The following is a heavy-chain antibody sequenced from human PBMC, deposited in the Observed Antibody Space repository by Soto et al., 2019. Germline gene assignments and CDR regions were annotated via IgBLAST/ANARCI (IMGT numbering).Heavy chain of an antibody. CDR3: AKGGPNGVWAYYYYGMDV. D-gene: IGHD2-8*01. CDR2: ISGSGGST. CDR1: GFTFSSYA. Sequence: QPGGSLRLSCAASGFTFSSYAMSWVRQAPGKGLEWVSAISGSGGSTYYADSVKGRFTISRDNSKNTLYLQMNSLRAEDTAVYYCAKGGPNGVWAYYYYGMDVWGQGTTVTVSS. V-gene: IGHV3-23*01. J-gene: IGHJ6*02.